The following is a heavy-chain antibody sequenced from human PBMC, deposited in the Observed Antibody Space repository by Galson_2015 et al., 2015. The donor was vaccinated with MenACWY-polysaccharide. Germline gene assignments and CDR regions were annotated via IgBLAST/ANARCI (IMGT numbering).Heavy chain of an antibody. J-gene: IGHJ4*02. CDR1: GFTLSSYT. D-gene: IGHD1-26*01. Sequence: LRLSCAASGFTLSSYTMNWVRQAPGKGLEWVSSISSSSTYIYYVDSVKGRFTISRDNAKNSLSLQMNSLRAEDTAVYYCARVFLVGAGHYFDYWGQGTLVTVSS. V-gene: IGHV3-21*01. CDR2: ISSSSTYI. CDR3: ARVFLVGAGHYFDY.